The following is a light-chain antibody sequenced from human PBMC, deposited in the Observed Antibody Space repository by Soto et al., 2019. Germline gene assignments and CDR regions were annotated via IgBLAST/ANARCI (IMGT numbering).Light chain of an antibody. Sequence: DIVMTQSPLSLPVTPGEPASISCRSSQSLLHSNGYNYLDWYLQKPGQSPQLLIYLGSNRASGVPYRFTGSGSGTDFTLRISRVETEDVGVYYCMQSLHIPRTCGQGTEVDIK. J-gene: IGKJ1*01. CDR2: LGS. CDR1: QSLLHSNGYNY. V-gene: IGKV2-28*01. CDR3: MQSLHIPRT.